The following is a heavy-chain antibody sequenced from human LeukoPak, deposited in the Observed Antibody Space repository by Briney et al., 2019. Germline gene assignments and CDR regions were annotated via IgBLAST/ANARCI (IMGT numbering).Heavy chain of an antibody. V-gene: IGHV4-4*02. CDR1: GGSISSSNW. CDR3: ASLADYYGSGSYYRNDY. D-gene: IGHD3-10*01. J-gene: IGHJ4*02. CDR2: IYHSGST. Sequence: PSETLSLTCAVSGGSISSSNWWSWVRQPPGKGLEWIGEIYHSGSTNYNPSLKSRVTISVDKSENQFSLKLSSVTAADTAVYYCASLADYYGSGSYYRNDYWGQGTLVTVSS.